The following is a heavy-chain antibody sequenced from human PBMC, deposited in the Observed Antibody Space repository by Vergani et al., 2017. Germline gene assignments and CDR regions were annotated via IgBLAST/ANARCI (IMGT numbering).Heavy chain of an antibody. J-gene: IGHJ6*03. Sequence: QVQLVESGGGVVQPGRSLRLSCAASGFTFSSYAMHWVRQAPGKGLEWVAVISYDGSNKYYADSVKGRFTISRDNSKNTLYLQMNSLRAEDTAVYYCARHSSSSLYYYYYYMDVWGKGTTVTVSS. CDR1: GFTFSSYA. D-gene: IGHD6-6*01. CDR3: ARHSSSSLYYYYYYMDV. V-gene: IGHV3-30-3*01. CDR2: ISYDGSNK.